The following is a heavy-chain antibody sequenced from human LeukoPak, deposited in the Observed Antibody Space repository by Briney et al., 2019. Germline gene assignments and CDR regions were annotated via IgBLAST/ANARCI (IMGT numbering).Heavy chain of an antibody. CDR1: GYTFTSYA. CDR3: ARERGPGSGWSYGAEYFQH. D-gene: IGHD6-19*01. Sequence: ASVKVSCKASGYTFTSYAMHWVRQAPGQRLEWMGWINAGNGNTKYSQKFQGRVTITRDTSASTAYMELSSLRSEDTAVYYCARERGPGSGWSYGAEYFQHWGQGTLVTVS. J-gene: IGHJ1*01. CDR2: INAGNGNT. V-gene: IGHV1-3*01.